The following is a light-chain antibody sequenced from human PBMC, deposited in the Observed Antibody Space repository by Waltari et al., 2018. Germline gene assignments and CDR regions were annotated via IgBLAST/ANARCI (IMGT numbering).Light chain of an antibody. CDR1: SSNIGSNT. CDR2: SNK. Sequence: QSVLTQPPSASGTPGQRVTISCSGSSSNIGSNTVNWYQQLPGTAPKRLIYSNKQRPSGVPDRFSGSKSGTSASLAISGLQSEDEAYYYCAAWDDSLNGYVFGTGTKVTVL. CDR3: AAWDDSLNGYV. V-gene: IGLV1-44*01. J-gene: IGLJ1*01.